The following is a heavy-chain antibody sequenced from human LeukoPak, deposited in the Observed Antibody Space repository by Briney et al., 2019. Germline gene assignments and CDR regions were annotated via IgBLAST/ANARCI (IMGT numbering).Heavy chain of an antibody. CDR1: GYSFTSYW. Sequence: GGSLKISCKGSGYSFTSYWIGWVRQMPGKGLEWMGIIYPGDSDTRYSPSFQGQVTISADKSISTAYLQWSSLKASDTAMYYCASTRYCSSTSCYTAFDIWGQGTMVTVSS. CDR2: IYPGDSDT. J-gene: IGHJ3*02. D-gene: IGHD2-2*02. V-gene: IGHV5-51*01. CDR3: ASTRYCSSTSCYTAFDI.